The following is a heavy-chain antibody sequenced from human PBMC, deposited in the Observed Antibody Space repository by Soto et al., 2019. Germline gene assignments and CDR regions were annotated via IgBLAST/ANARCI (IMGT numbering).Heavy chain of an antibody. CDR3: ARGSGVADY. J-gene: IGHJ4*02. V-gene: IGHV3-74*01. Sequence: EVQLVDSGGGLVQPGGSLRLSCAASGFTFSNFWMHWVRQVPGEGLVWVSRISTDGSTTNYADSVKGRFTISRDNAKSTLFLQMNSLTAEDTAVYFCARGSGVADYGGQGTLVAVSS. CDR1: GFTFSNFW. CDR2: ISTDGSTT. D-gene: IGHD3-10*01.